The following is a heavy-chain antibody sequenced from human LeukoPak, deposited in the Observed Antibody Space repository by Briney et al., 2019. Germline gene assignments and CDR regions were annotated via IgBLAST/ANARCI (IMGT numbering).Heavy chain of an antibody. CDR3: ARRAETGTPEFDY. J-gene: IGHJ4*02. CDR1: GYSISSGYY. Sequence: KTSETLSLTCTVSGYSISSGYYWDWIRQPAGKGLEWIGRIYTSGSTNYNPSLKSRVTMSVDTSKNQFSLKLSSVTAADTAVYYCARRAETGTPEFDYWGQGTLVTVSS. D-gene: IGHD6-19*01. CDR2: IYTSGST. V-gene: IGHV4-4*07.